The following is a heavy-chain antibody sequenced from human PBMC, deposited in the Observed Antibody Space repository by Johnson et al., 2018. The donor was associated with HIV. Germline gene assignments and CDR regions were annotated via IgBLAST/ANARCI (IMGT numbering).Heavy chain of an antibody. V-gene: IGHV3-11*04. J-gene: IGHJ3*02. CDR2: ISSSGDII. Sequence: QVQLVESGGGLVKPGGSLRLSCAASGFTFSDYYMTWIRQAPGKGLEWLSFISSSGDIIRYADSVKGRFNISRDNAKNSLILQMTSLRDEDTAVYYCARRTVTALFDIWGQGTLVTVSS. CDR3: ARRTVTALFDI. CDR1: GFTFSDYY. D-gene: IGHD4-17*01.